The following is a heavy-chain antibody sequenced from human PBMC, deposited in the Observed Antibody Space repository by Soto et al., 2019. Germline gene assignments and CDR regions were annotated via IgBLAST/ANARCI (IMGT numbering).Heavy chain of an antibody. CDR3: ARERVRWFDP. V-gene: IGHV4-34*01. D-gene: IGHD2-8*01. CDR2: INHSGST. J-gene: IGHJ5*02. Sequence: SETLSLTCAVYGGSFSGYYWSWIRQPPGKGLEWIGEINHSGSTNYNPSLKSRVTISVDTSKNQFSLKLSSVTAADTAVYYCARERVRWFDPWGQGTLVTVSS. CDR1: GGSFSGYY.